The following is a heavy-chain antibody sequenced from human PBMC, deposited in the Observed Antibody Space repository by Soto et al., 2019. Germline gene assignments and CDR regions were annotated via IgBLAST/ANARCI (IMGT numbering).Heavy chain of an antibody. CDR1: GFTFSNFG. J-gene: IGHJ4*02. V-gene: IGHV3-33*01. Sequence: QVQVVESGGGVVQPGRSLRLSCVASGFTFSNFGMHWVRQAPGKGLEWVAVIWHDGKNKYYADSAEGRFTVSRGNSKNTLYLQMDSLTAEDTAVYYCARDPGQDEAMDYWGQGTLVTVSS. CDR2: IWHDGKNK. CDR3: ARDPGQDEAMDY.